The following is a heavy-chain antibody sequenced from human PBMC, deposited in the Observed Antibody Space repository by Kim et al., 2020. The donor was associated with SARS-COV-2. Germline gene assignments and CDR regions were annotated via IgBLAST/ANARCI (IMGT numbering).Heavy chain of an antibody. CDR3: ARVPGYSYTPYYYYGMDV. D-gene: IGHD5-18*01. Sequence: ASVKVSCKASGYTFTSYYMHWVRQAPGQGLEWMGIINPSGGSTSYAQKFQGRVTMTRDTSTSTVYMEPSSLRSEDTAVYYCARVPGYSYTPYYYYGMDVWGQGTTVTVSS. CDR1: GYTFTSYY. V-gene: IGHV1-46*01. J-gene: IGHJ6*02. CDR2: INPSGGST.